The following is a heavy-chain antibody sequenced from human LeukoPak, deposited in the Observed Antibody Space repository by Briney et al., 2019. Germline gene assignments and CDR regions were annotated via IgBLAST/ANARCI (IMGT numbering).Heavy chain of an antibody. CDR2: IYYSGST. Sequence: SETLSLTCTVSGGSISSGDYYWSWIRQPPGKGLEWIGYIYYSGSTYYNPSLKSRVTISVDTSKNQFSLKPSSVTAADTAVYYCARVTITMVRGVPSPRNYYYYGMDVWGKGTTVTVSS. V-gene: IGHV4-30-4*01. CDR3: ARVTITMVRGVPSPRNYYYYGMDV. D-gene: IGHD3-10*01. J-gene: IGHJ6*04. CDR1: GGSISSGDYY.